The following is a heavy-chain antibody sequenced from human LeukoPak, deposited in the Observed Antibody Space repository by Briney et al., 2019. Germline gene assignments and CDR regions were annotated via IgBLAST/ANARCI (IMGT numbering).Heavy chain of an antibody. D-gene: IGHD6-13*01. CDR2: ISEGGSST. CDR1: GFTFSSYA. V-gene: IGHV3-23*01. J-gene: IGHJ4*02. Sequence: GGSLRLSCAASGFTFSSYAMSWVRQAPGKGLEWVSTISEGGSSTYYADSVKGRFTISRDNSKNTLYLQMNSLRAEDTAVYYCAKRTAAAGPYFDYWGQGTPVTVSS. CDR3: AKRTAAAGPYFDY.